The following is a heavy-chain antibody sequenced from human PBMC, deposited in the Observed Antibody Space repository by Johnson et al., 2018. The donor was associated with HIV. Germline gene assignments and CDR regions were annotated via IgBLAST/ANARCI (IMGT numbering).Heavy chain of an antibody. Sequence: QVQLVESGGGAVQPGRSLRLSCAASGFTFSSYGMHWVRQAPGKGLEWVAVISYDGSNKYYADSVKGRFTISRDNSKKTLYVQMNSLRVEDTAVYYCAKSTQANILRESGPYGALEIWGQGTMVTVSS. CDR1: GFTFSSYG. CDR2: ISYDGSNK. CDR3: AKSTQANILRESGPYGALEI. D-gene: IGHD2-2*01. V-gene: IGHV3-30*18. J-gene: IGHJ3*02.